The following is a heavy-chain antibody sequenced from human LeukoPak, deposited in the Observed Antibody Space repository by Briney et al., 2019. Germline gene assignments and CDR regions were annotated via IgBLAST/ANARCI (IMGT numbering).Heavy chain of an antibody. J-gene: IGHJ3*02. CDR1: GGSISSYY. CDR3: ARRDVTGAFDI. CDR2: IYYSGST. V-gene: IGHV4-59*08. D-gene: IGHD3-16*01. Sequence: SETLSLTCTVSGGSISSYYWSWIRQPPGKGLEWIGYIYYSGSTNYNPSLKSRVAISVDTSKNQFSLKLSSVTAADTAVYYCARRDVTGAFDIWGQGTMVTVSS.